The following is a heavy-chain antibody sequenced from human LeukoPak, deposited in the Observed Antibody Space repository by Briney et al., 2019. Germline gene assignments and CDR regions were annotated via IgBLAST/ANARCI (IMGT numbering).Heavy chain of an antibody. V-gene: IGHV4-61*02. D-gene: IGHD3-10*01. CDR2: IYTSGST. CDR1: GGSISSGSYY. CDR3: ARDVTLGSGSHAFDI. J-gene: IGHJ3*02. Sequence: PSETLSLTCTVSGGSISSGSYYWSWIRQPAGKGLEWIGRIYTSGSTNHNPPLKSRVTISVDTSKNQFSLKLSSVTAADTAVYYCARDVTLGSGSHAFDIWGQGTMVTVSS.